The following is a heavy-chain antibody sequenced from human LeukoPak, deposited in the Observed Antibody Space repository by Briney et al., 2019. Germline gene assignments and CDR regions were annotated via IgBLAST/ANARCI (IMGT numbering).Heavy chain of an antibody. D-gene: IGHD3-10*01. CDR3: ARGGSGSYFSWLDP. CDR2: INPNSGGT. Sequence: ASVKVSCKASGYTFTGYYIHWVRQAPGQGLECMGWINPNSGGTNFAQKFQGRVTMTRDTSISTAYMELSRLRSDDTAVYYCARGGSGSYFSWLDPWGQGTLVTVSS. V-gene: IGHV1-2*02. J-gene: IGHJ5*02. CDR1: GYTFTGYY.